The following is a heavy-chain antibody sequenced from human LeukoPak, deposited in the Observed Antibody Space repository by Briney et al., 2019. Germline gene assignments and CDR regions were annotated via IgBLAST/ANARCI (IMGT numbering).Heavy chain of an antibody. Sequence: GGSLRLSCAASGFTFSNAWMSWVRQAPGKGLEWVGRIKSKTDGGTTDYVAPVKGRFSISRDDSENTLYLQMNSLKTEDTAVYYCTTGVWGERGYWGQGTLVTVSS. CDR3: TTGVWGERGY. J-gene: IGHJ4*02. V-gene: IGHV3-15*01. CDR2: IKSKTDGGTT. D-gene: IGHD1-26*01. CDR1: GFTFSNAW.